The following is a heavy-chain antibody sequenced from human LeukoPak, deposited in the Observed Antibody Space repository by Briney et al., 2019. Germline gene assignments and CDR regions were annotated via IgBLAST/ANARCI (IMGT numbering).Heavy chain of an antibody. J-gene: IGHJ4*02. CDR1: GFTFSSYG. CDR3: AQRIAVRPYPFGN. CDR2: ISYDGSNK. D-gene: IGHD6-6*01. V-gene: IGHV3-30*18. Sequence: GGSLRLSCATSGFTFSSYGMHWVRQAPGKGLEWVAVISYDGSNKYYADSVKGRFTISRDNSKNTLYLQMNSLRAEDTAVYYCAQRIAVRPYPFGNWGQGTLVTVSS.